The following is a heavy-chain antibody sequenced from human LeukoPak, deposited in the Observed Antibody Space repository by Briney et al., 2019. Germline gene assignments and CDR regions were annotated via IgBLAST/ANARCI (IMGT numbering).Heavy chain of an antibody. CDR3: ARDPDSSGHYAYYFDY. CDR2: ISYDGSNK. Sequence: GRSLRLSCAASGFTFSSYAMHWVRQAPGKGLEWVAVISYDGSNKYYADSVKGRFTISRDNSKNTLYLQMNSLRAEDTAVYYCARDPDSSGHYAYYFDYWGQGTLVTVSS. D-gene: IGHD3-22*01. J-gene: IGHJ4*02. V-gene: IGHV3-30-3*01. CDR1: GFTFSSYA.